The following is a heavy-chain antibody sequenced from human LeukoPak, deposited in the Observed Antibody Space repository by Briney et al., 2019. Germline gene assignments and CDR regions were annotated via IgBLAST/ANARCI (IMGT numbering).Heavy chain of an antibody. CDR1: RSFSDHY. D-gene: IGHD3-22*01. Sequence: GGSLRLSCVASRSFSDHYVDWVRQAPGKGLEWVSSISSSSSYIYYADSVKGRFAISRDNAKNSLYLQMNSLRAEDTAVYYCAKEAYYYDSSGYYHYFDYWGQGTLVTVSS. J-gene: IGHJ4*02. CDR3: AKEAYYYDSSGYYHYFDY. V-gene: IGHV3-21*04. CDR2: ISSSSSYI.